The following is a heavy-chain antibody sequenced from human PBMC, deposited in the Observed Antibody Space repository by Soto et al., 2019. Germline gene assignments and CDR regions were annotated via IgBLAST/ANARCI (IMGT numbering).Heavy chain of an antibody. CDR1: GGSVSSGSYY. Sequence: SETLSLTCTVSGGSVSSGSYYWSWIRQPPGKGLEWIGYIYYSGSTNYNPSLKSRVTISVDTSKNQFSLKLSSVTAADTAVYYCARLGSSHDAFDIWGQGAMVT. J-gene: IGHJ3*02. CDR3: ARLGSSHDAFDI. V-gene: IGHV4-61*01. CDR2: IYYSGST. D-gene: IGHD6-13*01.